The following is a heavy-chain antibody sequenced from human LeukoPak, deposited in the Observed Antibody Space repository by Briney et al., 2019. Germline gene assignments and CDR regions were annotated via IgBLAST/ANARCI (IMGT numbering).Heavy chain of an antibody. J-gene: IGHJ4*02. CDR3: ARVWVATIDY. D-gene: IGHD5-24*01. CDR2: INHSGST. Sequence: PSETLSLTCAVYGGSFSGYYWSWIRQPPGKGLEWIGEINHSGSTNYNPSLKSRVTISVDTSKNQFSLKLSSVTAADTAVYYCARVWVATIDYWGQGTLVTVSS. V-gene: IGHV4-34*01. CDR1: GGSFSGYY.